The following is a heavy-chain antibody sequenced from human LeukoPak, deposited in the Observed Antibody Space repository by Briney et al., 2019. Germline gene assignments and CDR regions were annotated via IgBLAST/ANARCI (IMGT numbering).Heavy chain of an antibody. D-gene: IGHD2-15*01. CDR3: ARVKGYCSGGSCCHYYYGMDV. J-gene: IGHJ6*02. CDR2: IYYSGST. Sequence: SETLSLTCTVSGGSISSYYWSWIRQPPGKGLEWIGYIYYSGSTNYNPSLKSRVTISVDTSKNQFSLKLSSVTAADTAVYYCARVKGYCSGGSCCHYYYGMDVWGQGTTVTVSS. CDR1: GGSISSYY. V-gene: IGHV4-59*01.